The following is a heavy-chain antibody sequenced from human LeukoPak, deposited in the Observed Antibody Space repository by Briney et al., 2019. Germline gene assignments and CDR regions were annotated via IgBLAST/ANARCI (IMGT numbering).Heavy chain of an antibody. CDR3: ARAYYYGSGSYLDY. CDR2: INPSGGST. CDR1: GYTFTRYY. V-gene: IGHV1-46*01. D-gene: IGHD3-10*01. Sequence: ASVKVSCKASGYTFTRYYIHWVRQAPGQGLEWMGMINPSGGSTTYAQKFQGRVTVTRDMSTSTVYMDLTSLTSEDTAVYYCARAYYYGSGSYLDYWGQGTLVTVSS. J-gene: IGHJ4*02.